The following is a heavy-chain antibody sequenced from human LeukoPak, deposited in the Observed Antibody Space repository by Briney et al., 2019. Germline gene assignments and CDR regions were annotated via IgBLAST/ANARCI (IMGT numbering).Heavy chain of an antibody. D-gene: IGHD1-26*01. Sequence: GGSLRLSCAASGFTFSSSWMNCVRQAPGKGLVWVSRISSDGGNTVYADSVKGRFTISRDNANDTLYLQMDSLRGEDTAVYYCARGWELRGPYYMDVWRKGTTVTVSS. CDR3: ARGWELRGPYYMDV. CDR2: ISSDGGNT. J-gene: IGHJ6*03. CDR1: GFTFSSSW. V-gene: IGHV3-74*01.